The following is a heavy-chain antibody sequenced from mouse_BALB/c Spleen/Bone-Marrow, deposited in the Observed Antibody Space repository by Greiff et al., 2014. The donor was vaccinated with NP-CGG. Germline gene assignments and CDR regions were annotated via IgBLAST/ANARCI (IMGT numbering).Heavy chain of an antibody. CDR2: IAPGNGST. V-gene: IGHV1S41*01. J-gene: IGHJ4*01. CDR3: ARFPIYYGNYGAMDY. D-gene: IGHD2-1*01. Sequence: DLVKPGASVKLSCKASGYTFTSYWINWIKQRPGQGLEWIGRIAPGNGSTYYNEMFKGKATLTVDTSSSTAYIQLSSLSSEDSAVYFCARFPIYYGNYGAMDYWGQGTSVTVPS. CDR1: GYTFTSYW.